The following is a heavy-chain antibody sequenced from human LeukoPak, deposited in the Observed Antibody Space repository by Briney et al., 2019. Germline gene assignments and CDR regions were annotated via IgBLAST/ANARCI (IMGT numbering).Heavy chain of an antibody. CDR1: GFTVSSNY. J-gene: IGHJ4*02. CDR3: ARDMTKLGYFDY. D-gene: IGHD7-27*01. V-gene: IGHV3-66*02. Sequence: GGSLRLSCAASGFTVSSNYMIGVRQAPGRGLEWVSVIYSGGSTYYADSVKGRFTISRDNSKNPLYLQMNSLRAEDTAVYYCARDMTKLGYFDYWGQGTLVTVSS. CDR2: IYSGGST.